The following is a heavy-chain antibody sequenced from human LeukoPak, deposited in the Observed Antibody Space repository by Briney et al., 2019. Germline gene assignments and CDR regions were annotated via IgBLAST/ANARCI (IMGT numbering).Heavy chain of an antibody. CDR1: GGSFSGYY. CDR3: AREGGIEAAVLYYFDY. J-gene: IGHJ4*02. V-gene: IGHV4-34*01. D-gene: IGHD6-13*01. Sequence: SETLSLTCAVYGGSFSGYYWSWIRQPPGKGLEWIGEINHSGSTNYNPSLKSRVTISVDTSKNQFSLKLSSVTAADTAVYYCAREGGIEAAVLYYFDYWGQGTLVTVSS. CDR2: INHSGST.